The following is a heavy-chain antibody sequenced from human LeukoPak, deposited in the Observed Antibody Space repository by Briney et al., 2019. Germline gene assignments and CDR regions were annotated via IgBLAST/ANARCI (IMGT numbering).Heavy chain of an antibody. Sequence: ASVKVSCKASGYNFRVYYMQWVRQAPARGLEGMGWIKPSHGDTKYAQNFQGRVTRTRDTSISTAYMELSSLRSDDTAVYYCASPPLSSAMYYAHWGQGTLVTVSS. CDR2: IKPSHGDT. J-gene: IGHJ4*02. V-gene: IGHV1-2*02. CDR3: ASPPLSSAMYYAH. D-gene: IGHD1-26*01. CDR1: GYNFRVYY.